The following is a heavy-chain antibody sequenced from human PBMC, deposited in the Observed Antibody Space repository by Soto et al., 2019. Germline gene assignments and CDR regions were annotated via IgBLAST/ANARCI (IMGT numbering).Heavy chain of an antibody. D-gene: IGHD5-12*01. Sequence: SETLSLTCTVSGGSISSGGYYWSWIRQHPGKGLEWIGYIYYSGSTYYNPSLKSRVTISVDTSKNQFSLKLSSVTAADTAVYYCARYRNVDIVATIPTYFDYWGRGTLVTVSS. J-gene: IGHJ4*02. CDR2: IYYSGST. V-gene: IGHV4-31*03. CDR3: ARYRNVDIVATIPTYFDY. CDR1: GGSISSGGYY.